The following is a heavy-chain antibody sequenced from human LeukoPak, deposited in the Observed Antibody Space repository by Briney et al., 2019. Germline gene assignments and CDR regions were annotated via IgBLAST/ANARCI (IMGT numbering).Heavy chain of an antibody. CDR2: INHSGST. J-gene: IGHJ6*03. Sequence: PSETLSLTCAVYGGSFSGYYWSWIRQPPGKGLEWIGEINHSGSTNYNPSLKSRVTISVDTSKNQFSLKLSSVTAADTAVYYCARESSSFYYGSGSCPFMDVWGKGTTVTVSS. CDR1: GGSFSGYY. V-gene: IGHV4-34*01. D-gene: IGHD3-10*01. CDR3: ARESSSFYYGSGSCPFMDV.